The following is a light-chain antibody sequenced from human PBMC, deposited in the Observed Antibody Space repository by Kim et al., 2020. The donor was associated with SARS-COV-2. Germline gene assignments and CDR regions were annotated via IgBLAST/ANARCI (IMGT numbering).Light chain of an antibody. V-gene: IGLV2-14*03. Sequence: TVSRTSTSSDVCGYNFGSLYQQHPGNAPTPLIYDVSKRPSGVSTRFSGSKSGNTASLTISGLQAEDEADYYCSSYTSSSTLVFGGGTQLTVL. CDR2: DVS. J-gene: IGLJ2*01. CDR1: SSDVCGYNF. CDR3: SSYTSSSTLV.